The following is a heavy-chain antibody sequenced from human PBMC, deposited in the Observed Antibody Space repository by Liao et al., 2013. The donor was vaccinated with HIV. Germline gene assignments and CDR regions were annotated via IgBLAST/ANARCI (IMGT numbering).Heavy chain of an antibody. CDR3: ARGTVVTPDYYYYYMDV. D-gene: IGHD4-23*01. Sequence: QVQLQEPGPGLVKPSETLSLTCTVSGGSISSYYWSWIRQPPGKGLEWIGYIYYSGTTNYNPSLKSRVTISVETSKNQFSLKLSSVTAADTAVYYCARGTVVTPDYYYYYMDVWGKGTTVTVSS. V-gene: IGHV4-59*01. CDR1: GGSISSYY. CDR2: IYYSGTT. J-gene: IGHJ6*03.